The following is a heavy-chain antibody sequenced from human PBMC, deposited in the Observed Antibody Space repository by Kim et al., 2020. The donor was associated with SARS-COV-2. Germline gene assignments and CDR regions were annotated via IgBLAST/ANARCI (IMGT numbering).Heavy chain of an antibody. J-gene: IGHJ4*01. CDR1: GGSISSSSFY. V-gene: IGHV4-39*01. CDR3: ARGYVGNPGEHFYY. CDR2: IYYSGST. D-gene: IGHD3-16*01. Sequence: SETLSLTCTVSGGSISSSSFYWGWIRQPPGKGLEGIGSIYYSGSTYYNPSLKSRFTISVDTSKNQFSLKLSAVTAADTSVYDSARGYVGNPGEHFYYCG.